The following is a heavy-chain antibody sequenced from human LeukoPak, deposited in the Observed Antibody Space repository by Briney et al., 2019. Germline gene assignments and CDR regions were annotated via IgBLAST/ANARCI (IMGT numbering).Heavy chain of an antibody. CDR2: ISYDGSNK. CDR3: ERMITGGLDY. V-gene: IGHV3-30-3*01. CDR1: GFTFSSYA. J-gene: IGHJ4*02. Sequence: PGGSLRLSCAASGFTFSSYAMHWVRQAPGKGRECVAVISYDGSNKYYADSVKGRFTISRDNSKNTLYLQMNSLRAEDTAVYYCERMITGGLDYWGQGTLVTVSS. D-gene: IGHD7-27*01.